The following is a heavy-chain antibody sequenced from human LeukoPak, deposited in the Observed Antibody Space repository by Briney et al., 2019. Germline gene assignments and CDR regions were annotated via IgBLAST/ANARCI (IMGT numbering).Heavy chain of an antibody. CDR3: SRAPSGEYSRFDL. Sequence: PSETLSLTCVVSGGSLTGYYWNWIRQPPGKGLEWIGEISHSANSNYNPSLKSRVSISVVPSNNQLSLQLDSVTAADTAVYFCSRAPSGEYSRFDLWGQGTLVTVSS. CDR2: ISHSANS. D-gene: IGHD2/OR15-2a*01. V-gene: IGHV4-34*01. J-gene: IGHJ4*02. CDR1: GGSLTGYY.